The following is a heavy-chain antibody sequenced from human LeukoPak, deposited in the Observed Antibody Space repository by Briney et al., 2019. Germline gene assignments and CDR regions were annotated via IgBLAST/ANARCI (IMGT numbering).Heavy chain of an antibody. J-gene: IGHJ4*02. D-gene: IGHD3-16*01. CDR2: IWNDGSKK. Sequence: GRSLRLSCAASGFSFSTFGLHWARRAPGKGLEWVAVIWNDGSKKFYAESVKSRFTISRDNSQNTLYLQMNRLRAEDTAVYYCGRDSLGGDYWGQGTLVTVSS. V-gene: IGHV3-33*08. CDR1: GFSFSTFG. CDR3: GRDSLGGDY.